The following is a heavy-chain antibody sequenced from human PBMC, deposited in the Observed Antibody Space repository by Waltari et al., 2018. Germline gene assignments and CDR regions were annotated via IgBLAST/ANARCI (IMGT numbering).Heavy chain of an antibody. CDR3: ARRSSYAKHFDY. V-gene: IGHV1-2*02. Sequence: QVQLVQSGAEVKKPGAAVKVSCKASGYTFTGNYMHWVRQATGQGLEWMGWINPNSGGTNYAQKFQGRVTMTRDTSISTAYMELSRLRSDDTAVYYCARRSSYAKHFDYWGQGTLVTVSS. J-gene: IGHJ4*02. D-gene: IGHD2-2*01. CDR2: INPNSGGT. CDR1: GYTFTGNY.